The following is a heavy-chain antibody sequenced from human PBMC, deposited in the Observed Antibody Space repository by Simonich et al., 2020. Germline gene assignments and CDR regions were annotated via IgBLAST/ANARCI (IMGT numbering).Heavy chain of an antibody. CDR3: ARDYSNYDAFDI. V-gene: IGHV3-74*01. D-gene: IGHD4-4*01. Sequence: EVQLVESGGGLVQPGGSLRLSCAASGFTFSGYWMHWVRQAPGKGVVWVARINRDGSSTSYADSVKGRFTISRDNAKNTLYLQMNSLRAEDTAVYYCARDYSNYDAFDIWGQGTMVTVSS. J-gene: IGHJ3*02. CDR1: GFTFSGYW. CDR2: INRDGSST.